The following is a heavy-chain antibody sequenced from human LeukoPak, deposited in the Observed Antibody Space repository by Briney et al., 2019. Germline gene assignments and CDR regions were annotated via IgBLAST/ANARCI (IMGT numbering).Heavy chain of an antibody. V-gene: IGHV4-39*07. J-gene: IGHJ4*02. CDR1: GGSISSSSYY. Sequence: SETLSLTCTVSGGSISSSSYYWGWIRQPPGKGLEWIGSIYYSGSTYYNPSLQSRVTISVDTSKNQFSLKLSSVTAADTAVYYCARDQWRWNSGSYYKDYWGQGTLVTVSS. D-gene: IGHD1-26*01. CDR3: ARDQWRWNSGSYYKDY. CDR2: IYYSGST.